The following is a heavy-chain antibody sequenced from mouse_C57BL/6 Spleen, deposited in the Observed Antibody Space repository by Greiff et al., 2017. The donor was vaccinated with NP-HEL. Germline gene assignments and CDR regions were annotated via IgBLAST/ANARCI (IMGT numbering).Heavy chain of an antibody. V-gene: IGHV5-4*01. Sequence: EVQLVESGGGLVKPGGSLKLSCAASGFTFSSYAMSWVRQTPEERLEWVATISDGGSYTYYPDNVKGRFTISRDNAKNNLYLQMSHLKSEDTAMYYCARGGTNFYFDYWGQGTTLTVSS. CDR3: ARGGTNFYFDY. D-gene: IGHD4-1*01. CDR1: GFTFSSYA. CDR2: ISDGGSYT. J-gene: IGHJ2*01.